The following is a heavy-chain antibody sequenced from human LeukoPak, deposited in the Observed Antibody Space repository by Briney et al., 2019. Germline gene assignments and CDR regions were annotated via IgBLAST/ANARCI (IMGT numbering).Heavy chain of an antibody. CDR2: INPNSGGT. V-gene: IGHV1-2*04. CDR1: GYTFTRYY. D-gene: IGHD6-19*01. J-gene: IGHJ4*02. Sequence: ASVKVSCKASGYTFTRYYMHWVRQAPGQGLEWMGWINPNSGGTNYAQKFQGWVTMTRDTSISTAYMELSRLRSDDTAVYYCAREAVAGTSDFDYWGQGTLVTVSS. CDR3: AREAVAGTSDFDY.